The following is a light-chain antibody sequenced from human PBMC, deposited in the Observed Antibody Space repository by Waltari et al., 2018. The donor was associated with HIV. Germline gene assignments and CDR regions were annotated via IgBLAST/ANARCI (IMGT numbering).Light chain of an antibody. CDR1: QSVSSSY. Sequence: ETVLTPSPGTLSLSPGESAPLPCRASQSVSSSYLAWYQHRPGQAPRLLIYGASSRATGIPDRCSGSGSGTDFTLTISRLEPEDFAVYDCQQYGSSSWTFGQGTKVDIK. J-gene: IGKJ1*01. CDR3: QQYGSSSWT. V-gene: IGKV3-20*01. CDR2: GAS.